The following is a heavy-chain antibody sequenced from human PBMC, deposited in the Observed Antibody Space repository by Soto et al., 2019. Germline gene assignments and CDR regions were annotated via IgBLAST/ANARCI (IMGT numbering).Heavy chain of an antibody. V-gene: IGHV4-4*02. Sequence: QVQLQESGPGLVKPSGTLSLTCAVSGGSISSSNWWSWVRQPPGKGLEWIGEIYHSGSTNYNPSLKSRVNISVDKSKNQFSLKLSGVTAADTAVYYCARDPGIVVVPAAGGMDVWGQGTTVTVSS. CDR1: GGSISSSNW. J-gene: IGHJ6*02. D-gene: IGHD2-2*01. CDR2: IYHSGST. CDR3: ARDPGIVVVPAAGGMDV.